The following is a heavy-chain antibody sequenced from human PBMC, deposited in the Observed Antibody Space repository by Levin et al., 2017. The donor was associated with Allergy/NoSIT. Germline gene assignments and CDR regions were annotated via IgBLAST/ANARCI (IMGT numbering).Heavy chain of an antibody. Sequence: GGSLRLSCAASGFTFNTYGMHWVRQAPGKGLEWVAVIWFDGSNEYYADSVKGRFTISRDNSKNMLYLEMNSLRAEDTAVYYCARGGCGGGGNCYSGQAFDSWGQGTMVTVSS. D-gene: IGHD2-15*01. CDR2: IWFDGSNE. CDR1: GFTFNTYG. V-gene: IGHV3-33*01. J-gene: IGHJ3*02. CDR3: ARGGCGGGGNCYSGQAFDS.